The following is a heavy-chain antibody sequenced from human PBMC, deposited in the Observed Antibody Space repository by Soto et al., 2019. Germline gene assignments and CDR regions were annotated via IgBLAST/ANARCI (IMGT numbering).Heavy chain of an antibody. D-gene: IGHD3-16*01. CDR3: ARDGDVNTGFGKDY. J-gene: IGHJ4*02. V-gene: IGHV3-33*01. CDR1: RFTFSNYG. Sequence: VGSLRLSCAASRFTFSNYGMHWVRQAPGKGLEWVAFIWYDGGNKYYAESVKGRFTISRDNSKNTLYLQMNSLRAEDTAVYYCARDGDVNTGFGKDYWGQGTLVTVSS. CDR2: IWYDGGNK.